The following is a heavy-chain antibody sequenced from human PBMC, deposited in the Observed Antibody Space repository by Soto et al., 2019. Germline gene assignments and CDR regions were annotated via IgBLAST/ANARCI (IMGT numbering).Heavy chain of an antibody. V-gene: IGHV1-69*12. Sequence: QVQLVQSGAEVKKPGSSVKVSCKASGGTFSNYAISWMRQAPGQGPEWMGGIIPIFGTSNYAQKFQGRVTITADESTSKAYRELSNRRSEDTAVYYCARDHDDFLMYFDLWGRGTLVTVSS. CDR2: IIPIFGTS. D-gene: IGHD3-3*01. J-gene: IGHJ2*01. CDR1: GGTFSNYA. CDR3: ARDHDDFLMYFDL.